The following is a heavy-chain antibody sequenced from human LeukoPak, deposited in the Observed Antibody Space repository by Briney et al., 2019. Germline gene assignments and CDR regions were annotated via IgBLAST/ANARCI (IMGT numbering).Heavy chain of an antibody. Sequence: PGRSLRLSCAASGFTFSSYAMHWVRQAPGKGLEWVAVISYDGSNKYYADSVKGRFTISRDNSRTTLHLQASSLRAEDTAVYYCAKFISPRYFDYWGQGTLVTVSS. V-gene: IGHV3-30-3*02. D-gene: IGHD3-16*02. CDR1: GFTFSSYA. CDR2: ISYDGSNK. CDR3: AKFISPRYFDY. J-gene: IGHJ4*02.